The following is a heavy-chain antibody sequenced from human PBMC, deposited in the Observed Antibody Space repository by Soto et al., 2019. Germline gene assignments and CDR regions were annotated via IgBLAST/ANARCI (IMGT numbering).Heavy chain of an antibody. CDR1: GGSFSGYY. V-gene: IGHV4-34*01. J-gene: IGHJ6*02. CDR3: ARRGGGGAHYYYYGMDV. Sequence: SETLSLTCAVYGGSFSGYYWSWIRQPPGKGLEWIGEINHSGSTNYNPSLKSRVTISVDTSKNQFSLKQSSVTAADTAVYYCARRGGGGAHYYYYGMDVWGQGTTVTVSS. D-gene: IGHD2-21*01. CDR2: INHSGST.